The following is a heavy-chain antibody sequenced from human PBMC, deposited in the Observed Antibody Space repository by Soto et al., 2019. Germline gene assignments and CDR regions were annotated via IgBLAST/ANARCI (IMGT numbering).Heavy chain of an antibody. V-gene: IGHV3-7*01. CDR1: GFTFSSYW. CDR3: ARDSNSIAARGGGYYMDV. J-gene: IGHJ6*03. Sequence: EVQLVESGGGLVQPGGSLRLSCAASGFTFSSYWMSWVRQAPGKGLEWVANIKQDGSEKYYVDSVKGRFTISRDNAKNSLDLQMNSLRAEDTAVYYCARDSNSIAARGGGYYMDVWGKGTTVTVSS. CDR2: IKQDGSEK. D-gene: IGHD6-6*01.